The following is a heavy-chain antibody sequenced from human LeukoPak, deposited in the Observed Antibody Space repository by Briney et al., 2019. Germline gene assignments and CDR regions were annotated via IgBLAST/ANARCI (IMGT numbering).Heavy chain of an antibody. CDR1: GFTFSSYG. Sequence: GRSLRLSCAASGFTFSSYGMHWVRQAPGQGLEWMGIINPSGGSTSYAQKFQGRVTMTRDTSTSTVYMELSSLRSEDTAVYYCARDNKGDYWGQGTLVTVSS. CDR2: INPSGGST. J-gene: IGHJ4*02. D-gene: IGHD2/OR15-2a*01. CDR3: ARDNKGDY. V-gene: IGHV1-46*01.